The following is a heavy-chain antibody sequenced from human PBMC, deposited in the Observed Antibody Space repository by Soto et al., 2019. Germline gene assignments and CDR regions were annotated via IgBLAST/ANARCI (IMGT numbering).Heavy chain of an antibody. D-gene: IGHD3-10*01. J-gene: IGHJ6*04. CDR1: GGTFSSYA. V-gene: IGHV1-69*13. CDR2: IIPIFGTA. Sequence: EASVKVACKASGGTFSSYAISWVRQAPGQGLEWMGGIIPIFGTANYAQKFQGRVTITADESTSTAYMELSSLRSEDTAVYYCARDGRMYYYGSGISNPKGQQHNGMHVWGTGP. CDR3: ARDGRMYYYGSGISNPKGQQHNGMHV.